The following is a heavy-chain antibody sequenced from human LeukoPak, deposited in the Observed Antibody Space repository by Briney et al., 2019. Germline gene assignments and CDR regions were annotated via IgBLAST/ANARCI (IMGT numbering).Heavy chain of an antibody. Sequence: PGGSLRLSCAASRFTFSDFYMSWTRQAPGKGLEWISYISNSGTTIYYADSVKGRFTISRDNAKNSLYLQMNSLRAEDTAVYYCARHARVAGFDYWGLGTLVTVSS. D-gene: IGHD6-19*01. CDR3: ARHARVAGFDY. J-gene: IGHJ4*02. CDR2: ISNSGTTI. V-gene: IGHV3-11*04. CDR1: RFTFSDFY.